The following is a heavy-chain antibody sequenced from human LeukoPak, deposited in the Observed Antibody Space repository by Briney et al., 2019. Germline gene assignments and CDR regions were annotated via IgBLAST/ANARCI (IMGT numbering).Heavy chain of an antibody. J-gene: IGHJ4*02. CDR2: IYSSGST. D-gene: IGHD4-23*01. CDR3: ANSYDGKIVPFDN. Sequence: SETLSLTCTVSGGSITNSYWNWVRQPPGKGLEWIGYIYSSGSTNYNPSLKSRVTISLDASKNQFSLKLTSVTAADTAVYYCANSYDGKIVPFDNWGQGALVAVSS. CDR1: GGSITNSY. V-gene: IGHV4-4*09.